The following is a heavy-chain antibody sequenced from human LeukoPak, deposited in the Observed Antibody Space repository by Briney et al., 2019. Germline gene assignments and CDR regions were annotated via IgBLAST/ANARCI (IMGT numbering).Heavy chain of an antibody. CDR1: GESFSDYY. V-gene: IGHV4-34*01. Sequence: SETLSLTCAVYGESFSDYYRSWIRQSPGQGLEWIGEINHSGGTNYNPSLKSRVTTSVDTSKNQFSLKLKSVTAADTAVYYCARARGAALRWFDPWGQGTLVTVSS. CDR3: ARARGAALRWFDP. CDR2: INHSGGT. D-gene: IGHD1-26*01. J-gene: IGHJ5*02.